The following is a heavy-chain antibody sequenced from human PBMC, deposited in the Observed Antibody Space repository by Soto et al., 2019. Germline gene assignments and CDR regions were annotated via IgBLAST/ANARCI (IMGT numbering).Heavy chain of an antibody. CDR1: GGSISSGDYY. CDR3: ARDVSYGYYYFDY. J-gene: IGHJ4*02. D-gene: IGHD5-18*01. CDR2: IYYSGST. V-gene: IGHV4-30-4*01. Sequence: PSETLSLTCTVSGGSISSGDYYWSWIRQPPGKGLEWIGYIYYSGSTYYNPSLKSRVTISVDTSKNQFSLKLSSVTAADTAVYYCARDVSYGYYYFDYWGQGTLVTVS.